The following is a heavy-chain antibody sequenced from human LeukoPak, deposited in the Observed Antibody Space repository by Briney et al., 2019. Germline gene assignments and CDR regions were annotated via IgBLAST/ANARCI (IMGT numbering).Heavy chain of an antibody. J-gene: IGHJ4*02. Sequence: KPSETLSLTCTVSGGSISSHYWSWIRQPAGKGLEWIGRIYTSGNTNYNPSLKSRVTMSVDTSKNQFSLKLSSVTAADTAVYYCAREPYCTNGVCSAYWGQGTLVTVSS. D-gene: IGHD2-8*01. CDR2: IYTSGNT. V-gene: IGHV4-4*07. CDR3: AREPYCTNGVCSAY. CDR1: GGSISSHY.